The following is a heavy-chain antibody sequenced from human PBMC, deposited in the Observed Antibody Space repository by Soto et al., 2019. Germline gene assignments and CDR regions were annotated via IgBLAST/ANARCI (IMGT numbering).Heavy chain of an antibody. CDR2: LGAAHDP. V-gene: IGHV3-13*05. Sequence: GGSLRLSCAASGFSFRDYDMHWVRQRKGKGLEWVSALGAAHDPYYVGSVKGRFSVSRDNAQNSLFLQMNNLRVDDTAVYFCARAYLGRLPRRADYYYAMDVWGRGTPVTVYS. CDR1: GFSFRDYD. D-gene: IGHD1-26*01. CDR3: ARAYLGRLPRRADYYYAMDV. J-gene: IGHJ6*02.